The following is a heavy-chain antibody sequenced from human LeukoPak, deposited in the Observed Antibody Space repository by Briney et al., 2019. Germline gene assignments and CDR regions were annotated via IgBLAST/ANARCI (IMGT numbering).Heavy chain of an antibody. CDR3: ARTTILDY. D-gene: IGHD4-17*01. Sequence: GRSLRLSCAASGFTFDNYAMNWVRQVPGKGLEWISLISWNSGTIGYADSVKGRFIISRDNAKNSLYLQMNSLRAEDTAVYYCARTTILDYWGQGTLVTVSS. V-gene: IGHV3-9*01. CDR2: ISWNSGTI. J-gene: IGHJ4*02. CDR1: GFTFDNYA.